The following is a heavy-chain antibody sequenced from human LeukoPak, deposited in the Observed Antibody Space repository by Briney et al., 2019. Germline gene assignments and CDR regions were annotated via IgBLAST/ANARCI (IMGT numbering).Heavy chain of an antibody. J-gene: IGHJ5*02. CDR2: IKQDGSEK. D-gene: IGHD3-10*01. CDR1: GFTFSSYW. V-gene: IGHV3-7*01. Sequence: PGGSLRLSCAASGFTFSSYWMSWVRQAPGKGLEWVANIKQDGSEKYYVDSVKGRFTISRDNAKNSLYLQMNSLRAEDTAVYYCARDQLDADPYYYGSGKGFDPWGQGTLVTVSS. CDR3: ARDQLDADPYYYGSGKGFDP.